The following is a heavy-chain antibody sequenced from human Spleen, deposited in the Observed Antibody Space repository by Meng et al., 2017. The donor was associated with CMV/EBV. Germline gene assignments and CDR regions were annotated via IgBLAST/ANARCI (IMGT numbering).Heavy chain of an antibody. CDR2: IYTSGST. CDR3: ASVIAARLYYYGMDV. D-gene: IGHD6-6*01. J-gene: IGHJ6*02. CDR1: GGSISSYY. Sequence: QVQLPESGPGLVKPSETLSLTCTVSGGSISSYYWSWIRQPAGKGLEWIGRIYTSGSTNYNPSLKSRVTISVDTSKNQFSLKLSSVTAADTAVYYCASVIAARLYYYGMDVWGQGTTVTVSS. V-gene: IGHV4-4*07.